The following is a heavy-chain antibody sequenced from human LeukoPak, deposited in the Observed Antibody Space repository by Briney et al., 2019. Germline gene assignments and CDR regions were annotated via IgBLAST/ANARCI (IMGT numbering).Heavy chain of an antibody. Sequence: GGSLRLSCAASEFLFSSYGMHWVRQAPGKGLEWVAFIRYDGIKKYYADSVRGRFTISRDNSKNTLYLQMDSLRSEDTAVYYCGKDSATQVWYQPEYVHHWGQGTLVTVSS. J-gene: IGHJ1*01. CDR3: GKDSATQVWYQPEYVHH. CDR2: IRYDGIKK. CDR1: EFLFSSYG. V-gene: IGHV3-30*02. D-gene: IGHD2-2*01.